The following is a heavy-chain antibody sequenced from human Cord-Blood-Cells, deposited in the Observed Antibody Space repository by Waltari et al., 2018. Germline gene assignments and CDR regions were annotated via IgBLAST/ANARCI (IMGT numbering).Heavy chain of an antibody. D-gene: IGHD3-22*01. J-gene: IGHJ4*02. Sequence: EVQLVQSGAEVTKPGESLKLSCKGSGSRFTSHWLARVRQMPGKGLEWMGIIYPGDSDTRYSPSFQGQVTISADKSISTAYLQWSSLKASDTAMYYCARRDSSGYYYYWGQGTLVTVSS. CDR1: GSRFTSHW. CDR2: IYPGDSDT. CDR3: ARRDSSGYYYY. V-gene: IGHV5-51*01.